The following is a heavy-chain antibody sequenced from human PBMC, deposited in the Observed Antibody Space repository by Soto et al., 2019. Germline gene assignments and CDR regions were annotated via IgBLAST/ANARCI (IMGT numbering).Heavy chain of an antibody. CDR3: ARASLERLRRYYYYMDV. CDR1: GFTFSSYS. D-gene: IGHD1-1*01. J-gene: IGHJ6*03. CDR2: ISSSSSTI. V-gene: IGHV3-48*01. Sequence: PGGSLRLSCAASGFTFSSYSMNWVRQAPGKGLEWVSYISSSSSTIYYADSVKGRFTISRDNAKNSLYLQMNSLRAEDTAVYYCARASLERLRRYYYYMDVWGKGTTVTVSS.